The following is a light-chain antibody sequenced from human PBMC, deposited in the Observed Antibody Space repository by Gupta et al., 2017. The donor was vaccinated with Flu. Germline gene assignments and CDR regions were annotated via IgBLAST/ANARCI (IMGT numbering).Light chain of an antibody. CDR1: QGISSY. V-gene: IGKV1-8*01. CDR3: HGDSSRPNT. J-gene: IGKJ5*01. CDR2: AAS. Sequence: AIRMTQSPSSFSASTGDRVTITCRASQGISSYLAWYQQKPGKAPKLLIYAASTLQSGVPSRFSGSGTGLAFTRSIMWLQSEAFATYSCHGDSSRPNTFGQGTQVEIK.